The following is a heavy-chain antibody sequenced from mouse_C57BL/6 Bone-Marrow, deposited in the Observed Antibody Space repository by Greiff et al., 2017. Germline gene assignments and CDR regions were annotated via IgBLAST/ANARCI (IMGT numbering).Heavy chain of an antibody. D-gene: IGHD1-1*01. V-gene: IGHV1-52*01. CDR3: ARSSYYCGSGY. CDR1: GYTFTSYW. Sequence: QVQLQQPGAELVRPGSSVKLSCKASGYTFTSYWMHWVKQRPIQGLEWIGNIDPSDSETHYNQKFKDKATLTVDKSSSTAYMQLSSLTSADSAVYYCARSSYYCGSGYWGQGTTLTVSS. CDR2: IDPSDSET. J-gene: IGHJ2*01.